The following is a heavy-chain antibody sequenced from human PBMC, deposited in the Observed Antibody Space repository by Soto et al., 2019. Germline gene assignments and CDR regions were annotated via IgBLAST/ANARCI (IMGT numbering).Heavy chain of an antibody. D-gene: IGHD2-15*01. V-gene: IGHV1-3*01. CDR2: INAGNGNT. J-gene: IGHJ5*02. Sequence: AASVKVSCKASGYTFTSYAMHWVRQAPGQRLEWMGWINAGNGNTKYSQRFQGRVTITRDTSASTAYMELSSLRSEDTAVYYCARGWLYCSGGSCYSVWFDPWGQGTLVTVSS. CDR1: GYTFTSYA. CDR3: ARGWLYCSGGSCYSVWFDP.